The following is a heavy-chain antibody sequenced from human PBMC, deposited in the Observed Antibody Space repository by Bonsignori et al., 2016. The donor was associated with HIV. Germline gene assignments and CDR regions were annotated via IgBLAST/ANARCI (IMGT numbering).Heavy chain of an antibody. V-gene: IGHV3-53*01. Sequence: VRQAPGKGLEWVSVIYSGGSTYYADSVKGRFTISRDNSKNTLYLQMNSLRAEDTAVYYCASVSTHTDDYWGQGTLVTVSS. CDR3: ASVSTHTDDY. J-gene: IGHJ4*02. D-gene: IGHD3-16*01. CDR2: IYSGGST.